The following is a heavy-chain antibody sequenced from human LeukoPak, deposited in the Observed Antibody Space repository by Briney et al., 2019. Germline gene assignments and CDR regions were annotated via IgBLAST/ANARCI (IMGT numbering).Heavy chain of an antibody. CDR3: ARDRPKQHYSSGWYVLGY. V-gene: IGHV1-8*01. Sequence: VASEKVSCKASGYTFTSYDINWVRQATGQGLEWMGWMNPNSGNTGYAQKFQGRVTMTRNTSISTAYMELRSLRSDDTAVYYCARDRPKQHYSSGWYVLGYWGQGTLVTVSS. J-gene: IGHJ4*02. D-gene: IGHD6-19*01. CDR2: MNPNSGNT. CDR1: GYTFTSYD.